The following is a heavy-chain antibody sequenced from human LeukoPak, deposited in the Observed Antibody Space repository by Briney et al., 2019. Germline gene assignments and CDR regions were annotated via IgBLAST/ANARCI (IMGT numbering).Heavy chain of an antibody. Sequence: ASVTVSCKASGYTFTGYYMHWVRQAPGQGPEWMGWINPNSGGTNYAQKFQGRVTMTRDTSISTAYMELSRLRSDDTAVYYCASPSIAAAGTGFDYWGQGTLATVSS. J-gene: IGHJ4*02. V-gene: IGHV1-2*02. D-gene: IGHD6-13*01. CDR2: INPNSGGT. CDR1: GYTFTGYY. CDR3: ASPSIAAAGTGFDY.